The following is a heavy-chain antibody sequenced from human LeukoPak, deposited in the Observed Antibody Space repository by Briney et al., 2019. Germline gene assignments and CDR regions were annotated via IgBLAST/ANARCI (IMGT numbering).Heavy chain of an antibody. CDR3: AAGVAAVARAFDY. CDR1: GGSISSSNW. CDR2: IYHSGST. Sequence: PSETLSLTFAVSGGSISSSNWWSWVRQPPGKGLEWIGEIYHSGSTNYNPSLKSRVTISVDKSKNQFSLKLSSVTGADTAVYYCAAGVAAVARAFDYWGQGTLVTVSS. D-gene: IGHD6-19*01. V-gene: IGHV4-4*02. J-gene: IGHJ4*02.